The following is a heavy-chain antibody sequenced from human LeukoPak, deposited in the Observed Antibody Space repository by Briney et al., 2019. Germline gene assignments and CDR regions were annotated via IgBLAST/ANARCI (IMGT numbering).Heavy chain of an antibody. CDR3: ARDRVVVAARVYYFDY. CDR2: IIPILGIA. V-gene: IGHV1-69*04. Sequence: VKVSCKASGGTFSSYTISWVRQAPGQGLEWMGRIIPILGIANYAQKFQGRVTITADKSTSTAYMELSSLRSVDTAVYYCARDRVVVAARVYYFDYWGQGTLVTVSS. CDR1: GGTFSSYT. J-gene: IGHJ4*02. D-gene: IGHD2-15*01.